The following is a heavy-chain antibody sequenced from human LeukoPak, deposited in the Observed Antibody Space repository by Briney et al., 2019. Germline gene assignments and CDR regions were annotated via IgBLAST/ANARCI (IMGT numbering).Heavy chain of an antibody. V-gene: IGHV1-69*05. D-gene: IGHD6-13*01. CDR2: IIPIFGTA. CDR3: ARDAIAAGTTTGP. J-gene: IGHJ5*02. CDR1: GGTFSSYA. Sequence: SVKVSCKASGGTFSSYAISWVRQAPGQGLEWMGGIIPIFGTANYAQKFQGRVTITTDESTSTAYMELSRLRSDDTAVYYCARDAIAAGTTTGPWGQGTLVTVSS.